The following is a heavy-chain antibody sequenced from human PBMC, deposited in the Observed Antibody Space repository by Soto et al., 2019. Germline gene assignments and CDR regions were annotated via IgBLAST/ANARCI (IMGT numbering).Heavy chain of an antibody. CDR3: ARGNGTQLDY. CDR1: GGSVSSGSYY. Sequence: QVQLQESGPGLVKPSETLSLTCTVSGGSVSSGSYYWSWIRQPPGKGLEWIGYIYYSGSTNYNPSRKSRVTIAVDTAKNQFSLKLSSVTAADTAVYYCARGNGTQLDYWGQGTLVTVSS. D-gene: IGHD2-8*01. CDR2: IYYSGST. J-gene: IGHJ4*02. V-gene: IGHV4-61*01.